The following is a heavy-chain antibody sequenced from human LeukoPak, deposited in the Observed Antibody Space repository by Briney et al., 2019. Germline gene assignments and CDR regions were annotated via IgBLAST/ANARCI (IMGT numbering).Heavy chain of an antibody. CDR1: GGSVSSHF. CDR3: ARDHLPAGAPGYYMDV. Sequence: PSENLSLTCTVSGGSVSSHFWSWIRQPPGKGLEWIGYIYNSGITNHNPSLKSRVTMSVDTSKNQFSLMLRSVTAADTAVYYCARDHLPAGAPGYYMDVWGKGTTVTVSS. CDR2: IYNSGIT. D-gene: IGHD4/OR15-4a*01. V-gene: IGHV4-59*02. J-gene: IGHJ6*03.